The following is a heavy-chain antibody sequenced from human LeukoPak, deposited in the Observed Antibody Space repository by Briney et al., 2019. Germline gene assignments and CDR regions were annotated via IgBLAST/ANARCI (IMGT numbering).Heavy chain of an antibody. D-gene: IGHD3-10*01. V-gene: IGHV3-23*01. CDR1: GFTFTNYA. J-gene: IGHJ6*02. CDR2: ISGSGDNS. Sequence: GGSLRLSCAASGFTFTNYAMSWVRQAPGKGLEWVSVISGSGDNSYYADSAKGRFTISRDNSKNTLYLQMDSLRAEDTAVYYCAKTLSYYDYCMDVWGQGTTVTVSS. CDR3: AKTLSYYDYCMDV.